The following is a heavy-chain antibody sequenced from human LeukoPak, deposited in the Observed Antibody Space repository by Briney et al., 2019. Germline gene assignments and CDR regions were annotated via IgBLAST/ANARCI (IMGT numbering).Heavy chain of an antibody. J-gene: IGHJ4*02. CDR3: AKDVDVVAAMSFDY. V-gene: IGHV3-30*18. CDR1: GFTFSSYG. D-gene: IGHD2-21*02. CDR2: ISYDGSNK. Sequence: GGSLRLSYAASGFTFSSYGMHWVRQAPGKGLEWVAVISYDGSNKYYADSVKGRFTISRDNSKNTLYLQMNSLRAEDTAVCYCAKDVDVVAAMSFDYWGQGTLVTVSS.